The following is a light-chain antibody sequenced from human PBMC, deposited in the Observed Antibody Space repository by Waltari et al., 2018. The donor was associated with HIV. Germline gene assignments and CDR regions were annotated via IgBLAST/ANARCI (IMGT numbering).Light chain of an antibody. CDR2: EVT. V-gene: IGLV2-8*01. J-gene: IGLJ2*01. CDR1: SSDVGGYNF. Sequence: QSALTQPPSASGSPGQSVTISRPGPSSDVGGYNFVSWYQQPPGKAPKLMIFEVTKRPSGVPARFSGSKTGNTASLTVSGLQADDEADYYCSSYAGSNNLVFGGGTKLTVL. CDR3: SSYAGSNNLV.